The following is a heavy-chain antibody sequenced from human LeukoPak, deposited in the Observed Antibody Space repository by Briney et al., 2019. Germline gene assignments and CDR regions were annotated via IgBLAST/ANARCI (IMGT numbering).Heavy chain of an antibody. CDR3: AKTGTPWYYFDY. V-gene: IGHV3-23*01. J-gene: IGHJ4*02. CDR2: ISGSGGST. CDR1: GFTFSSYS. D-gene: IGHD6-13*01. Sequence: GGSLRLSCAASGFTFSSYSMNWVRQAPGKGLEWVSAISGSGGSTYYADSVKGRFTISRDNSKNTLYLQMNSLRAEDTAVYYCAKTGTPWYYFDYWGQGTLVTVSS.